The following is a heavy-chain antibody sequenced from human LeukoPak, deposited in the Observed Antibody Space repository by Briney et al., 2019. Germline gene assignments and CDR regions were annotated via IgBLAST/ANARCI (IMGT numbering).Heavy chain of an antibody. CDR2: IIPIFGTA. J-gene: IGHJ4*02. CDR1: GGTFSSYA. Sequence: SVKVSCKASGGTFSSYAISWVRQAPGQGLEWMGGIIPIFGTANYAQKFQGRVTITADESTSTAYMELSSLGSEDTAVYYCARAPPHYDILTGYLRGYFDYWGQGTLVTVSS. V-gene: IGHV1-69*01. CDR3: ARAPPHYDILTGYLRGYFDY. D-gene: IGHD3-9*01.